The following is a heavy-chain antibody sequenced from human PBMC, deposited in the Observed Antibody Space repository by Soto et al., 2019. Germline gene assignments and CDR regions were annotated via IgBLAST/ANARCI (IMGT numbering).Heavy chain of an antibody. CDR3: AKDLDWNYSPTGIGMDV. CDR1: GFTFSNYG. V-gene: IGHV3-30*18. CDR2: ISYDGINK. D-gene: IGHD1-7*01. J-gene: IGHJ6*02. Sequence: PGGSLRLSCAASGFTFSNYGMHWVRQAPGKGLEWVAVISYDGINKYYADSVKGRFTISRDNSKNTLYLQMNSLRAEDTAVYYCAKDLDWNYSPTGIGMDVWGQGTTVTVSS.